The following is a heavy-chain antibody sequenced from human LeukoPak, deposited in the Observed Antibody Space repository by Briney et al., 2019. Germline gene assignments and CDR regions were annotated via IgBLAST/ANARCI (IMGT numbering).Heavy chain of an antibody. Sequence: GRSLRLSCAASGFTFSNYALHWVRQAPGKGLEWVAVISYDGSNKYYADSVKGRFTISRDNSKSTLYLQMNSLRAEDTAVYYCASGTGDLNYWGQGTLVTVSS. D-gene: IGHD7-27*01. CDR3: ASGTGDLNY. CDR2: ISYDGSNK. CDR1: GFTFSNYA. V-gene: IGHV3-30-3*01. J-gene: IGHJ4*02.